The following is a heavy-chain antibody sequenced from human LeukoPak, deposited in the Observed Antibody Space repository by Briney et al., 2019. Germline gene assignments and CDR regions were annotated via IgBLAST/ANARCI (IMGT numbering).Heavy chain of an antibody. CDR3: AKGPITGHMYYFDY. CDR2: ISGSGGST. CDR1: GFTFSSYA. V-gene: IGHV3-23*01. Sequence: TGGSLRLSCAASGFTFSSYAMSWVRQAPGKGLEWVSAISGSGGSTYCADSVKGRFTISRDNSKNTLYLQMNSLRAEDTAVYYCAKGPITGHMYYFDYWGQGTLVTVSS. J-gene: IGHJ4*02. D-gene: IGHD1-20*01.